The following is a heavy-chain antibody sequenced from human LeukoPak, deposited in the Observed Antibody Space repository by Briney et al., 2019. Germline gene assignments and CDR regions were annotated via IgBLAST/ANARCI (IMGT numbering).Heavy chain of an antibody. D-gene: IGHD1-14*01. CDR2: IYYSGST. Sequence: SETLSLTCTVSGGSISNYYWSWIRQHPGKGLEWIGYIYYSGSTYYNPSLKSRVTISVDTSKNQFSLKLSSVTAADTAVYYCARTRPSFWYFDLWGRGTLVTVSS. CDR1: GGSISNYY. CDR3: ARTRPSFWYFDL. V-gene: IGHV4-59*06. J-gene: IGHJ2*01.